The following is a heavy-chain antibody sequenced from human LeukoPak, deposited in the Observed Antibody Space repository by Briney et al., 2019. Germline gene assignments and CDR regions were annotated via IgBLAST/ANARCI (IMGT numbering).Heavy chain of an antibody. CDR2: IRYDGSNK. J-gene: IGHJ4*02. CDR1: GFTFSSYG. Sequence: GGSLRLSCAASGFTFSSYGMHWVRQAPGKGLGWVAFIRYDGSNKYYADSVKGRFTISRDNSKNTLYLQMNSLRAEDTAVYYCAHETPVPDTEPVDYWGQGTLVTVSS. D-gene: IGHD5-18*01. V-gene: IGHV3-30*02. CDR3: AHETPVPDTEPVDY.